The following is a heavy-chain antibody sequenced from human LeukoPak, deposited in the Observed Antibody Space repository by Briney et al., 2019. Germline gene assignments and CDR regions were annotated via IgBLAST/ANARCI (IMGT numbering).Heavy chain of an antibody. CDR3: ARVYPSGYYYGIFDY. J-gene: IGHJ4*02. CDR1: GGSMNSHY. D-gene: IGHD3-22*01. Sequence: PSETLSLTCTVSGGSMNSHYWSWIRQPPGKGLEWIGYIYYSGSTNYNPSLKSRVTISVDTSKNQFSLKLSSVTAADTAVYYCARVYPSGYYYGIFDYWGQGTLVTVSS. CDR2: IYYSGST. V-gene: IGHV4-59*11.